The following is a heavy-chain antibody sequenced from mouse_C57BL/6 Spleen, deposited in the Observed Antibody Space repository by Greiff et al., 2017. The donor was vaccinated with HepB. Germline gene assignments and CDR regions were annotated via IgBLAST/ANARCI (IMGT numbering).Heavy chain of an antibody. CDR1: GYTFSSYW. V-gene: IGHV1-55*01. J-gene: IGHJ3*01. D-gene: IGHD2-5*01. CDR3: ARSGYRNSWFAY. Sequence: VKLQQPGAELVKPGASVKMSCKASGYTFSSYWITWVKQRPGQGLEWIGDIYPGSGSTNYNEKFKSKATLTVDKSSSTAYMQLSSLTSEDSAVYVCARSGYRNSWFAYWGQGTMVTVSA. CDR2: IYPGSGST.